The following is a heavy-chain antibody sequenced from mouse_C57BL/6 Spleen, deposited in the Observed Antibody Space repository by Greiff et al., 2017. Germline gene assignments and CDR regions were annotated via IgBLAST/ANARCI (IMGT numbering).Heavy chain of an antibody. CDR2: INPYNGGT. CDR1: GYTFTDYY. CDR3: ARRDPITTVGGENFDY. J-gene: IGHJ2*01. V-gene: IGHV1-19*01. Sequence: EVQRVESGPVLVKPGASVKMSCKASGYTFTDYYMNWVKQSHGKSLEWIGVINPYNGGTSYNQKFKGKATLTVDKSSSTAYMELNSLTSEDSAVYYCARRDPITTVGGENFDYWGQGTTLTVSS. D-gene: IGHD1-1*01.